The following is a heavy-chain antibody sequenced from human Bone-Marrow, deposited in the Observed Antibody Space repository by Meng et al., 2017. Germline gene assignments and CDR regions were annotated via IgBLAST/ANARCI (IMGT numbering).Heavy chain of an antibody. D-gene: IGHD6-19*01. CDR1: GYTFTSYA. J-gene: IGHJ4*02. V-gene: IGHV7-4-1*02. CDR3: ARDPGAIAVAGLEDY. CDR2: INTNTGNP. Sequence: VHLVQLWFDLKKPGASVNVSGKASGYTFTSYAMNWVRQAPGQGLEWMGWINTNTGNPTYAQGFTGRFVFSLDTSVSTAYLQISSLKAEDTAVYYCARDPGAIAVAGLEDYWGQGTLVTVSS.